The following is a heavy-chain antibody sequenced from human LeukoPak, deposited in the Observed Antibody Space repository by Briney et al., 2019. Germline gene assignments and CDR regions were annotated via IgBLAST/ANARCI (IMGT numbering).Heavy chain of an antibody. CDR1: GFTFDTYS. CDR2: MSSNGGGT. V-gene: IGHV3-64*01. D-gene: IGHD2-15*01. Sequence: PGGSLRLSCAASGFTFDTYSIHWVRQAPGKGLEYVSAMSSNGGGTYYAISVKGRFTISRDSSKKTLYLQMGRLRAEDMAVYYCAAGYCSGGSCYSGFDYWGRGTQVTVSS. J-gene: IGHJ4*02. CDR3: AAGYCSGGSCYSGFDY.